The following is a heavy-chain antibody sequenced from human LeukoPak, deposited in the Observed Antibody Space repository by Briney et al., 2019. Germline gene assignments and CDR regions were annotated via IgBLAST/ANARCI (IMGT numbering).Heavy chain of an antibody. D-gene: IGHD3-9*01. CDR1: GFTFSSNA. CDR2: VSGSGGST. J-gene: IGHJ4*02. V-gene: IGHV3-23*01. CDR3: ARGKGHDTSLTDY. Sequence: GGSLRLSCAASGFTFSSNAMSWVRQAPGKGLEWVSTVSGSGGSTYYADSVKGRFTISRDNSKNTLYLQMNSLRAEDTAVYYCARGKGHDTSLTDYWGQGTLVTVSS.